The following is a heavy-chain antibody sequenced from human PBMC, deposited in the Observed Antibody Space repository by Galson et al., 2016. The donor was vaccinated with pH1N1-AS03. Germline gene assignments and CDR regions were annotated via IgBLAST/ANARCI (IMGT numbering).Heavy chain of an antibody. V-gene: IGHV4-61*01. CDR1: GGSVSSGSYY. D-gene: IGHD3-22*01. Sequence: ETLSLTCTVSGGSVSSGSYYWSWIRQPPGKGLEWIGSIYYSGSTYYNLYLKSRVTMSVDTSKNQFSLKLSSVTAADTAMYYCARDPGYYDSSGYHHDTFDMWGQGTMVTVSS. J-gene: IGHJ3*02. CDR2: IYYSGST. CDR3: ARDPGYYDSSGYHHDTFDM.